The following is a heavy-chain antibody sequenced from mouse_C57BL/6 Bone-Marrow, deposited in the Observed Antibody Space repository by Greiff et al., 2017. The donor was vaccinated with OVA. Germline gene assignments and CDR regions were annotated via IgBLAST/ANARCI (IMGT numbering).Heavy chain of an antibody. V-gene: IGHV1-22*01. D-gene: IGHD3-3*01. J-gene: IGHJ3*01. CDR1: GYTFTDYN. CDR3: ARSQGVWFAY. CDR2: INPNNGGT. Sequence: EVKLQESGPELVKPGASVKMSCKASGYTFTDYNMHWVKQSHGKSLEWIGYINPNNGGTSYNQKFKGKATLTVNKSSSTAYMELRSLTSEDSAVYYCARSQGVWFAYWGQGTLVTVSA.